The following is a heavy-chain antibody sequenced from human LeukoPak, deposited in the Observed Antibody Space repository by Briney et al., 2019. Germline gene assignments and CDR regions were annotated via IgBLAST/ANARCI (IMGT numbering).Heavy chain of an antibody. J-gene: IGHJ4*02. CDR2: ISGSGDST. V-gene: IGHV3-23*01. CDR1: GFTFSNYA. Sequence: PGGSLRLSCAASGFTFSNYAMSWVRQAPGKGLEWLSFISGSGDSTHYADSVKGRFTISRDNSKNTLYLQMNSLRAEDTAVYYCAKLPVSIAAAGTYYFDYWGQGTLVTVSS. CDR3: AKLPVSIAAAGTYYFDY. D-gene: IGHD6-13*01.